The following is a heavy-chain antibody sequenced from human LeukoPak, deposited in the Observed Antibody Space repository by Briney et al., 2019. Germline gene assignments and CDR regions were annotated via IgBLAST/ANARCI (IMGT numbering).Heavy chain of an antibody. CDR1: GYTFTGYY. CDR3: ARLSTSLNPYYYMDV. J-gene: IGHJ6*03. D-gene: IGHD2-2*01. Sequence: GASVKVSCKASGYTFTGYYMHWVRQAPGQGREWMGWINPNSGGTNYAQKFKGRVTMTRDTSISTAYMEMSRLRADDTAVYYCARLSTSLNPYYYMDVWGKGTTVTVSS. V-gene: IGHV1-2*02. CDR2: INPNSGGT.